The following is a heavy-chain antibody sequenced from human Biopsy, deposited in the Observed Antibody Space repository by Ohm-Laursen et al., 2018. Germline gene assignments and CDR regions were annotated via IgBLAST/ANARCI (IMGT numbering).Heavy chain of an antibody. D-gene: IGHD2-21*01. V-gene: IGHV1-46*01. CDR2: LNPVAEAT. J-gene: IGHJ6*02. CDR3: ARESPLRLGVCGAIRCFKEVFGMDV. CDR1: GYNFANYY. Sequence: ASVKVSCNASGYNFANYYINWVRKVPGQGLEWLDVLNPVAEATIYAQKFQDRITMTRDTSTNTVYMDLTSLSSEDTAVYYCARESPLRLGVCGAIRCFKEVFGMDVWGQGTTVIVSS.